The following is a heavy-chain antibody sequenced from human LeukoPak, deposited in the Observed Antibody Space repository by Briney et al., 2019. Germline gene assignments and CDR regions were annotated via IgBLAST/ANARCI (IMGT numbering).Heavy chain of an antibody. CDR2: IYYSGST. Sequence: SHTLSLTCTVSVGSIRSGCYYWSWIRQHPGKGLEWIGYIYYSGSTYYNTSHKSRVNRSVDTSKNQFSLKVSSVTAADTAVYYCAREVTLVRGPTRWFDPWGRGTLVTVSS. CDR1: VGSIRSGCYY. V-gene: IGHV4-31*03. J-gene: IGHJ5*02. D-gene: IGHD3-10*01. CDR3: AREVTLVRGPTRWFDP.